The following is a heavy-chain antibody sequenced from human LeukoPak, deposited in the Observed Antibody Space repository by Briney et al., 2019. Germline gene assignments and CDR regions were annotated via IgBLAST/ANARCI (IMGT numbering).Heavy chain of an antibody. CDR3: ARVDILTGLYYFDY. CDR1: GFAFSSYS. D-gene: IGHD3-9*01. CDR2: ISSSSSYI. Sequence: GGSLRLSRAASGFAFSSYSMNWVRQAPGKVLEWVSSISSSSSYIYYADSVKGRFTISRDNAKNSLYLQMNSLRAEDTAVYYCARVDILTGLYYFDYWGQGTLVTVSS. J-gene: IGHJ4*02. V-gene: IGHV3-21*01.